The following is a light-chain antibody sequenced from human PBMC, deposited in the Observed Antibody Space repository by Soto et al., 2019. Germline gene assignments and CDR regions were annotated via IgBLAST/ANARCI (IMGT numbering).Light chain of an antibody. CDR3: QNYNNWPPWS. J-gene: IGKJ1*01. Sequence: EIVMTQSPATLSVSPGERATLSCRASQSVSTNLAWYQQKPGQAPRLLISGASTRATGIPARFSGSGSGTEFTLTISSLHSEDVAVYYCQNYNNWPPWSFGQGTKVEVK. CDR1: QSVSTN. CDR2: GAS. V-gene: IGKV3-15*01.